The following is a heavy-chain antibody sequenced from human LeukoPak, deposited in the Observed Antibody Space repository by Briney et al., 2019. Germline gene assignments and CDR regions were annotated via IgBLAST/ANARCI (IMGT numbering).Heavy chain of an antibody. CDR2: INHRGST. Sequence: SETLSLTCAVYSASFSCYYCTWIRQPPGKGLEWIGEINHRGSTSYNPSLKSRVTISVDTSKKQFSLNLSSVTAADTAVYYYAREDPEVVSASPFDQWRKGKLDTVSS. CDR3: AREDPEVVSASPFDQ. D-gene: IGHD2-15*01. V-gene: IGHV4-34*01. J-gene: IGHJ1*01. CDR1: SASFSCYY.